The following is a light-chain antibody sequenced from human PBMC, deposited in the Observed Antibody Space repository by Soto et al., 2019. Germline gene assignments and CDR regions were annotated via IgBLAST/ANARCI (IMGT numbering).Light chain of an antibody. CDR2: GNS. CDR1: SSNIGSNY. Sequence: QSVLTQPPSASGTPGQRVTISCSGSSSNIGSNYVYWYQQLPGTAPKLLIYGNSNRPSGVPDRFSGSKSGTSASLAITGLQAEDEADYYCQSHDSSLSAVVFGGGTKLTVL. V-gene: IGLV1-40*01. CDR3: QSHDSSLSAVV. J-gene: IGLJ2*01.